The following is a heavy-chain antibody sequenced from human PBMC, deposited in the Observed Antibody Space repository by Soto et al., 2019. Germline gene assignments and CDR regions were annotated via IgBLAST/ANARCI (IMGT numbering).Heavy chain of an antibody. CDR1: GGSVSGGAYQ. CDR3: ARDNMATFDYHYYGMDV. Sequence: QVQLQESGPGLAKPSETLSLTCTVSGGSVSGGAYQWTWIRQPPGKGLEWIGYVHFSGGTNYNLSLESRVTISIDTSRDQFSLKLTSLTAADTAVYFCARDNMATFDYHYYGMDVWGQGTTVTVSS. V-gene: IGHV4-61*08. D-gene: IGHD5-12*01. CDR2: VHFSGGT. J-gene: IGHJ6*02.